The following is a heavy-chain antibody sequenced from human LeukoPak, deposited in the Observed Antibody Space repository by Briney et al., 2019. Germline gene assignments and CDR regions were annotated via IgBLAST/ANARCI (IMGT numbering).Heavy chain of an antibody. CDR1: GYTFTGYY. Sequence: GASVKVSCKASGYTFTGYYIHWVRQAAGQGLEWLGWLNPNSDKTGYAQKFQGRVTMTSDTSSSTAYMELSSLRSDDTAVYFCARGGSHLITILGGLFDYWGQGTLFTVSS. D-gene: IGHD3-16*01. J-gene: IGHJ4*02. V-gene: IGHV1-8*02. CDR2: LNPNSDKT. CDR3: ARGGSHLITILGGLFDY.